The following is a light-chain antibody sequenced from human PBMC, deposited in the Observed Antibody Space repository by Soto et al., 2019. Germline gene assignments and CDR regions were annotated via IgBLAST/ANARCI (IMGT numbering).Light chain of an antibody. J-gene: IGLJ2*01. Sequence: QSVLTQPASVSGSPGQSITISCTGTSSDVGSYNLVSWYQRHPGKAPKLMIYEGSKRPSGVSDRFSGSKSGNTASLTISGLQAEDEVDYYCCSYAGYSTFVIFGGGTKLTVL. CDR1: SSDVGSYNL. CDR2: EGS. V-gene: IGLV2-23*03. CDR3: CSYAGYSTFVI.